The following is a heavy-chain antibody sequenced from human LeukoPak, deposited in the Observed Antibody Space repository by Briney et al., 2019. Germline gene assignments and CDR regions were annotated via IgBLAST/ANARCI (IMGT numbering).Heavy chain of an antibody. CDR2: IYYSGST. Sequence: SETLSLTCTVSGGSISSSSYYWGWIRQPPGKGLEWIGSIYYSGSTYYNPSHKSRVTISVDTSKNQFSLKLSSVTAADTAVYYCARRLDYYYYGMDVWGQGTTVTVSS. J-gene: IGHJ6*02. D-gene: IGHD4-11*01. CDR1: GGSISSSSYY. V-gene: IGHV4-39*01. CDR3: ARRLDYYYYGMDV.